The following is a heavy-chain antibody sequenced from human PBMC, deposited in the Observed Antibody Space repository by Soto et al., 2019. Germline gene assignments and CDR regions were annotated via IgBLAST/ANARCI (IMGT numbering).Heavy chain of an antibody. CDR2: VARAGSVQ. J-gene: IGHJ4*02. CDR1: GFTFSSNS. Sequence: GGTLRLSCAASGFTFSSNSKHWGRQSPRKGLEGVAAVARAGSVQYYGESVKGRFTISRDKSKNTLYLQMNSLREEDTAMYYCAKERVVNPYDYWGRGTLVTVSP. CDR3: AKERVVNPYDY. V-gene: IGHV3-30*18. D-gene: IGHD2-21*01.